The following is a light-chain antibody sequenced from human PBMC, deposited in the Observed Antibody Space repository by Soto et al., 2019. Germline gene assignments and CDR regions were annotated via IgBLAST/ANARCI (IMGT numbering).Light chain of an antibody. CDR2: GNS. Sequence: QLVLTQPPSVSGAPGQRVTISCTGSSSNIGAGYDVYWYQQLPGTAPKLLIYGNSNRPSGVPDRFSGSKSGTSASLAITGLQAEDEADYYCQSYDSSLSGSHVVFGGGTKLTVL. CDR1: SSNIGAGYD. J-gene: IGLJ2*01. V-gene: IGLV1-40*01. CDR3: QSYDSSLSGSHVV.